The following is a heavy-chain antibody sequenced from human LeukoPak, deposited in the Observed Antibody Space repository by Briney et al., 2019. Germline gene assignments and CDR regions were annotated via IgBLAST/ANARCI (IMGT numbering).Heavy chain of an antibody. Sequence: GGSLRLSCAASGFPLSSYAMSWVRQVPGKGLEWVSATSSSDDGTYHADSVRGRFTIYRDNFRNTLYLQMNRLRVEDAALYYCARAPVTSCRGAFCYPFDLWGQGVLVTVSS. D-gene: IGHD2-21*01. J-gene: IGHJ4*02. V-gene: IGHV3-23*01. CDR3: ARAPVTSCRGAFCYPFDL. CDR1: GFPLSSYA. CDR2: TSSSDDGT.